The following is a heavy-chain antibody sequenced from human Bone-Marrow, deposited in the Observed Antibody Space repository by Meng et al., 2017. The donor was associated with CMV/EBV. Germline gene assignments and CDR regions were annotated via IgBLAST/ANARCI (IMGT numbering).Heavy chain of an antibody. J-gene: IGHJ6*02. CDR3: ARGLTVVTRYYYYGMDV. CDR2: ISSSSSYI. CDR1: GFTFSSYS. V-gene: IGHV3-21*04. D-gene: IGHD4-23*01. Sequence: GESLKISCAASGFTFSSYSMNWVRQAPGKGLEWVSSISSSSSYIYYADSVKGRFTISRDNAKNSLYLQMNSLRAEDTAVYYCARGLTVVTRYYYYGMDVWGQGTTVPVSS.